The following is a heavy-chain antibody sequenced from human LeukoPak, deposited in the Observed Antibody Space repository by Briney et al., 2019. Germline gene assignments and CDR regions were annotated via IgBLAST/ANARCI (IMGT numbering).Heavy chain of an antibody. V-gene: IGHV3-7*01. Sequence: RGSLRLSCAASGFTFSSYWMGWVRQAPGKGLEWVANIKQDGSEIYYVDSVRGRFTISRDNAKNSLYLQMNSLRADDTAIYYCTRRSGSYSGTGYYYYYMDVWGKGTTVTVSS. CDR2: IKQDGSEI. CDR1: GFTFSSYW. D-gene: IGHD1-26*01. J-gene: IGHJ6*03. CDR3: TRRSGSYSGTGYYYYYMDV.